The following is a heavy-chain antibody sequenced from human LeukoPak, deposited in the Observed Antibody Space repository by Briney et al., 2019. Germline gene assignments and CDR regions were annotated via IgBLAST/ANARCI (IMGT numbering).Heavy chain of an antibody. Sequence: SVKVSCKPSGGTFSSYTISWVRQAPGQGLEWMGRIIPILGIANYAQKFQGRVTITADKSTSTAYMELSGLRSEDTAVYYCAREGAGTMVRGVPNWFDPWGQGTLVTVSS. CDR2: IIPILGIA. J-gene: IGHJ5*02. CDR3: AREGAGTMVRGVPNWFDP. D-gene: IGHD3-10*01. CDR1: GGTFSSYT. V-gene: IGHV1-69*04.